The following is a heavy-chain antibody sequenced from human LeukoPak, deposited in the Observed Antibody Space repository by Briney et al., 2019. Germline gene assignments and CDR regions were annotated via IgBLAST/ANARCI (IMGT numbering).Heavy chain of an antibody. CDR2: ISSSSSYI. CDR3: ARDALGWLSHYYYMDV. J-gene: IGHJ6*03. Sequence: GGSLGLSCAASGFSVNSDYMTWVRQAPGKGLEWVSSISSSSSYIYYADSVKGRFTISRDNAKNSLYLQMNSLRAEDTAVYYCARDALGWLSHYYYMDVWGKGTTVTISS. CDR1: GFSVNSDY. V-gene: IGHV3-21*04. D-gene: IGHD3-9*01.